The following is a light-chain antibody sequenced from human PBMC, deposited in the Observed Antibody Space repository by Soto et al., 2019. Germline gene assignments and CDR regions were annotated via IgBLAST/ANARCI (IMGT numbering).Light chain of an antibody. Sequence: QSALTQPASVSGSPGQSITISCTGTSSDVGSYNYVSWYQQHPGKDPELMIYEVNNRPSGVYNRFSGSKSGNTASLTISGLQAEDEANYYCSSYTSISTRVFGGGTQLTVL. CDR3: SSYTSISTRV. CDR1: SSDVGSYNY. V-gene: IGLV2-14*01. J-gene: IGLJ7*01. CDR2: EVN.